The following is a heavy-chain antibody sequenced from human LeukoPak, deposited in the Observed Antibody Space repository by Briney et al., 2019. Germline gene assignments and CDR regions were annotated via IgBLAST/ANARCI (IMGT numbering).Heavy chain of an antibody. CDR2: ISYDGSNK. CDR3: ARERIAARRAFDY. J-gene: IGHJ4*02. V-gene: IGHV3-30*04. CDR1: GFTFSSYA. Sequence: GGSLRLSCAASGFTFSSYAMHWVRQAPGKGLEWVAVISYDGSNKYHADSVKGRFTISRDNSKNTLYLQMNSLRAEDTAVYYCARERIAARRAFDYWGQGTLVTVSS. D-gene: IGHD6-6*01.